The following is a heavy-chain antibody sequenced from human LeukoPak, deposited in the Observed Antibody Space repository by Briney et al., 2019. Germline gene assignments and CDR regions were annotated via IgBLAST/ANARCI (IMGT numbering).Heavy chain of an antibody. J-gene: IGHJ4*02. CDR2: ISSSGSTI. D-gene: IGHD3-9*01. CDR1: GFTFSDYY. CDR3: ARGGYYDILTGYGSYGIDY. Sequence: GGSLRLSCAASGFTFSDYYMSWIRQAPGKGLEWVSYISSSGSTIYYADSVKGRFTISRDNAKNSLYLQMNSLRAEDTAVYYCARGGYYDILTGYGSYGIDYWGQGTLVTVSS. V-gene: IGHV3-11*01.